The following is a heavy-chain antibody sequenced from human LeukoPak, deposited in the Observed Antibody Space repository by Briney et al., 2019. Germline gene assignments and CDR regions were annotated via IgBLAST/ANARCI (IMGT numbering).Heavy chain of an antibody. V-gene: IGHV3-7*01. CDR2: IKQDGIEK. D-gene: IGHD5-24*01. Sequence: GGSLRLSCAASGFTLSNHWMIWVRQAPGKGLECVANIKQDGIEKYYLDSVKGRFTISRDKNSVYLQMNSLRVEDTAVYYCGRGWAVDFWGQGTLVTVSS. CDR1: GFTLSNHW. CDR3: GRGWAVDF. J-gene: IGHJ4*02.